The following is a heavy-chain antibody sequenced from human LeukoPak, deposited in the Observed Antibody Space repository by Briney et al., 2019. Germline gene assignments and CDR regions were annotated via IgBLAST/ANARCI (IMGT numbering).Heavy chain of an antibody. Sequence: SETLSLTCAVYGGSFSGYYWSWIRQPPGKGLEWIGEINHSGSTNYNPSLKSRVTISVDTSKNQFSLKLSSVTAADTAVYYCARGKAAKAARPLLDYWGQGTLVTVSS. J-gene: IGHJ4*02. CDR3: ARGKAAKAARPLLDY. CDR2: INHSGST. CDR1: GGSFSGYY. V-gene: IGHV4-34*01. D-gene: IGHD6-6*01.